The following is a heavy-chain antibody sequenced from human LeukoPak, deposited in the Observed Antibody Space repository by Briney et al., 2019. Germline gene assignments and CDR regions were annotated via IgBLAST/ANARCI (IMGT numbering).Heavy chain of an antibody. Sequence: GGSLRLSCAASGFTFSDYYVSWIRQAPGKGLEWVSYISSSGSTIYYADSVKGRFTISRDNAKNSLYLQMNSLRAEDTAVYYCARVARTTVTLWFDYWGQGTLVTVSS. CDR3: ARVARTTVTLWFDY. J-gene: IGHJ4*02. D-gene: IGHD4-17*01. V-gene: IGHV3-11*01. CDR2: ISSSGSTI. CDR1: GFTFSDYY.